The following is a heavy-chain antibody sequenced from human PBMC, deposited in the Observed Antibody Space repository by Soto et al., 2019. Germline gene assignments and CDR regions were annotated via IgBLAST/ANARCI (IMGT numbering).Heavy chain of an antibody. J-gene: IGHJ4*02. CDR3: ARGGRGYEFDY. D-gene: IGHD5-12*01. CDR1: GFTFSRYA. Sequence: EVQLVESGGGLVQPGGSLSLSCAASGFTFSRYAMHWVRHAPGKGLEYVSPISSNVGSTYYANSVKGRFTISRDNSKNTLYLQMGSLRPGDTAVYYWARGGRGYEFDYWGQGTLVTVAS. V-gene: IGHV3-64*01. CDR2: ISSNVGST.